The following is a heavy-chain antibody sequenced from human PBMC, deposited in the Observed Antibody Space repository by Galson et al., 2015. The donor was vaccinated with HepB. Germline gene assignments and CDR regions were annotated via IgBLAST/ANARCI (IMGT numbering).Heavy chain of an antibody. D-gene: IGHD2-2*01. CDR1: GFTFGNAW. J-gene: IGHJ3*02. CDR2: IKSKTDGGTT. CDR3: TTGVVVVPAADAFDI. V-gene: IGHV3-15*01. Sequence: LRLSCAASGFTFGNAWMSWVRQAPGKGLEWVGRIKSKTDGGTTDYAAPVKGRFTISRDDSKNTLYLQMNSLKTEDTAVYYCTTGVVVVPAADAFDIWGQGTMVTVSS.